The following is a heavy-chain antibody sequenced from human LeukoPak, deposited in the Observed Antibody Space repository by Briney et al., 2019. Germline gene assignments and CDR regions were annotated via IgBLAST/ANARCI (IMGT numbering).Heavy chain of an antibody. V-gene: IGHV4-39*05. Sequence: SGTPSLTCTVSGGSISSNSYYWGWVRQPPGKGLEWIGSIYYSGSTYYNPSLKSRVTISVDTSKNQFSLKLSSVTAADTAVYYCARGWNYYDSSGYSYYFDYWGQGTLVTVSS. D-gene: IGHD3-22*01. CDR3: ARGWNYYDSSGYSYYFDY. CDR2: IYYSGST. CDR1: GGSISSNSYY. J-gene: IGHJ4*02.